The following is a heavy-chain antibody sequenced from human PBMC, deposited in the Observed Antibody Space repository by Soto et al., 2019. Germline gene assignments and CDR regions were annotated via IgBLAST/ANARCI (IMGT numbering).Heavy chain of an antibody. Sequence: EVQLVESGGGLVQPGGSLRLSCATSGFILSDCAMNWVRQAPGKGLEWVSYISSSSSVIDYADSVKGRFTVSRDNARNSLYPQMNSLRAEDTAVYYCARDLSWGSNWYYYMDVWGKGTPGTVSS. CDR3: ARDLSWGSNWYYYMDV. V-gene: IGHV3-48*01. J-gene: IGHJ6*03. CDR1: GFILSDCA. D-gene: IGHD7-27*01. CDR2: ISSSSSVI.